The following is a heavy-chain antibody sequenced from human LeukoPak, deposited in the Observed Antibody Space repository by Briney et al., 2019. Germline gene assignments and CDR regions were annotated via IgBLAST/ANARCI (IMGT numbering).Heavy chain of an antibody. J-gene: IGHJ4*02. V-gene: IGHV1-69*13. D-gene: IGHD4-17*01. Sequence: SVKVSCKASGGTFSSYAISWVRQAPGQGLEWMGGIIPNFGTPHLAQNFQDRVTITADESTSTVYMEMRSLTSEDTAIFYCATRDADYEYYFDYWGQGTLVTVSS. CDR3: ATRDADYEYYFDY. CDR2: IIPNFGTP. CDR1: GGTFSSYA.